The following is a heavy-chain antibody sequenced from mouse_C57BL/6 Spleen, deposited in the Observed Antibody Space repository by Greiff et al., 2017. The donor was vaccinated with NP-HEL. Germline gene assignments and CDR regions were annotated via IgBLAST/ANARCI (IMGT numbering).Heavy chain of an antibody. Sequence: EVQVVESGEGLVKPGGSLKLSCAASGFTFSSYAMSWVRQTPEKRLEWVAYISSGGDYIYYADTVKGRFTISRDNARNTLYLQMSSLKSEDTAMYYCTRDRDYYSNYGYAMDYWGQGTSVTVSS. D-gene: IGHD2-5*01. J-gene: IGHJ4*01. CDR2: ISSGGDYI. CDR3: TRDRDYYSNYGYAMDY. CDR1: GFTFSSYA. V-gene: IGHV5-9-1*02.